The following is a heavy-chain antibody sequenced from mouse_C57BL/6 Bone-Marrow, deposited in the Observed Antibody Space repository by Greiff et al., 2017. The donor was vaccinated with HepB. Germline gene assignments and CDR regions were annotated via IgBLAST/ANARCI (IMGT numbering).Heavy chain of an antibody. V-gene: IGHV5-4*01. Sequence: DVQLVESGGGLVKPGGSLKLSCAASGFTFSSYAMSWVRQTPEKRLEWVATISDGGSYTYYPDNVKGRFTISRDNAKNNPYLQMSHLKSEDTAMYYCARDDHYGYDNYAMDYWGQGTSVTVSS. CDR1: GFTFSSYA. J-gene: IGHJ4*01. CDR3: ARDDHYGYDNYAMDY. D-gene: IGHD2-2*01. CDR2: ISDGGSYT.